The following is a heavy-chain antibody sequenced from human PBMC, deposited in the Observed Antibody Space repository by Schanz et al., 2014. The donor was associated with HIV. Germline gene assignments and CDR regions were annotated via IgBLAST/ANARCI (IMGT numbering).Heavy chain of an antibody. CDR3: YGDESGY. J-gene: IGHJ4*02. CDR1: GFTFSSYG. V-gene: IGHV3-33*01. D-gene: IGHD4-17*01. CDR2: MWYDESHK. Sequence: QVQLVESGGGVVQPGRSLRLSCAASGFTFSSYGMHWVRQAPGKGLAWEAAMWYDESHKGYADSVKGRFTISRDNSKNTLYLQMNSLRAEDTAVYYCYGDESGYWGQGSLVTVSS.